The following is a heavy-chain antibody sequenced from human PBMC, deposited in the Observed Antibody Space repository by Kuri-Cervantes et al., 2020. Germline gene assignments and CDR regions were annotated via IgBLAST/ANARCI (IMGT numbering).Heavy chain of an antibody. CDR2: IYYSGST. V-gene: IGHV4-59*01. J-gene: IGHJ6*03. Sequence: GSLRLSCTVSGGSISSYYWSWIRQPPGKGLEWIGYIYYSGSTNYNPSLKSRVTISVDTSKNQFSLKLSSVTAADTAVYYCAREGGMVRGVRPYYFYMDVWGKGTTVTVSS. D-gene: IGHD3-10*01. CDR3: AREGGMVRGVRPYYFYMDV. CDR1: GGSISSYY.